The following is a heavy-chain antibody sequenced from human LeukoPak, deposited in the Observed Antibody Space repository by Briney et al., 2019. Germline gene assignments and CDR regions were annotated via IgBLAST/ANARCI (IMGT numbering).Heavy chain of an antibody. J-gene: IGHJ4*02. Sequence: GRSLRLSCAASGFTFSYYGMHWVRQAPGKGLEWVPGINWNGGSTGYADSVKGRFTISRDNAKNSLYLQMNSLRAEDTALYYCANQQLDYWGQGTLVTVSS. CDR2: INWNGGST. D-gene: IGHD6-13*01. CDR1: GFTFSYYG. CDR3: ANQQLDY. V-gene: IGHV3-20*04.